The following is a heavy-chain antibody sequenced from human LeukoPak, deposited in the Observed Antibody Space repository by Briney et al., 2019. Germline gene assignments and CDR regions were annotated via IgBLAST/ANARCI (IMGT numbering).Heavy chain of an antibody. Sequence: GGSLRLSCAASGFTFSKYWMTWVRQAPGKGLEWVANIKGDGSVKYVLDSVKGRFTISRDNVKNSLYLEMNDLRAEDTSVYYCSRDENYYDSSRHYFDAFDIWGQGTMVTVSS. CDR1: GFTFSKYW. V-gene: IGHV3-7*01. J-gene: IGHJ3*02. CDR3: SRDENYYDSSRHYFDAFDI. D-gene: IGHD3-22*01. CDR2: IKGDGSVK.